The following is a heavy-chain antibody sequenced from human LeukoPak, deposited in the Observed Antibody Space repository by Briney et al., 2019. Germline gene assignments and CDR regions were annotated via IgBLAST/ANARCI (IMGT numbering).Heavy chain of an antibody. D-gene: IGHD3-10*01. V-gene: IGHV4-39*07. CDR2: IYYSGST. J-gene: IGHJ4*02. CDR3: AREAVHYGSGSLDY. Sequence: SETLSLTCTVSGGSISSSSYYWGRIRQPPGKGLEWIGSIYYSGSTYYNPSLKSRVTISVDTSKNQFSLELSSVTAADTAVYYCAREAVHYGSGSLDYWGQGTLVTVSS. CDR1: GGSISSSSYY.